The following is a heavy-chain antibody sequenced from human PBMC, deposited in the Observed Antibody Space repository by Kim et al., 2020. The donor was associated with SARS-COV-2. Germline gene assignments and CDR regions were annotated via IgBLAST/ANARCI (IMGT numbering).Heavy chain of an antibody. CDR2: IYYSGST. J-gene: IGHJ3*02. V-gene: IGHV4-31*03. D-gene: IGHD1-26*01. Sequence: SETRSLTCTVSGGSISSGGYYWSWIRQHPGKGLEWIGYIYYSGSTYYNPSLKSRVTISVDTSKNQFSLKLSSVTAADTAVYYCARESSGSYWGGAFDIWGQGTMVTVSS. CDR3: ARESSGSYWGGAFDI. CDR1: GGSISSGGYY.